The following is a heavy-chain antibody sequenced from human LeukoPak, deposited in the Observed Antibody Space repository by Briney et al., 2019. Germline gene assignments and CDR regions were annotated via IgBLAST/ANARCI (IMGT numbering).Heavy chain of an antibody. Sequence: PGGSLRLSCAGSGFTFDDFAMPWVRQAPGKGPEWVSSISWDSGNKRYADSVRGRFTISRDNAKNSLYLQMNSLGPEDTAFYYCAKEESFHDKVFDYWGQGTLVTVSS. CDR2: ISWDSGNK. CDR3: AKEESFHDKVFDY. D-gene: IGHD5/OR15-5a*01. CDR1: GFTFDDFA. V-gene: IGHV3-9*01. J-gene: IGHJ4*02.